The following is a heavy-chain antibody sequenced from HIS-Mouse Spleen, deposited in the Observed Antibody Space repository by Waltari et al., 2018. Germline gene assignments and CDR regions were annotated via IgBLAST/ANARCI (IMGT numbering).Heavy chain of an antibody. CDR2: MNPNSGNP. CDR3: ARSITIFGVVLNWFDP. Sequence: QVQLVQSGAEVKKPGASVKVSCKASGYTFTSYDINWVRQATGQGLEWMGWMNPNSGNPGYAQKFQGRVTMTRNTSISTAYMELSSLRSEDTAVYYCARSITIFGVVLNWFDPWGQGTLVTVSS. J-gene: IGHJ5*02. CDR1: GYTFTSYD. V-gene: IGHV1-8*01. D-gene: IGHD3-3*01.